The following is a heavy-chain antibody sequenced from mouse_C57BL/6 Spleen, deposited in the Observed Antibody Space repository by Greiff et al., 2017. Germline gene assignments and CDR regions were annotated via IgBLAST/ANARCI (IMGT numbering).Heavy chain of an antibody. CDR1: GYTFTDYY. D-gene: IGHD1-1*01. Sequence: EVQLQQSGPELVKPGASVKISCKASGYTFTDYYMNWVKQSHGKSLEWIGDINPNNGGTSYNQKFKGKATLTVDKSSSTAYMELRSLTSEDSAVYYCARNPSQHSHDGSTHWYFDVWGTGTTVTVSS. CDR2: INPNNGGT. CDR3: ARNPSQHSHDGSTHWYFDV. V-gene: IGHV1-26*01. J-gene: IGHJ1*03.